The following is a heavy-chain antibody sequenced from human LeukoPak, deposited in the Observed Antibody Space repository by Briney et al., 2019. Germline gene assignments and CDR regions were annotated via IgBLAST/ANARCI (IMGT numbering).Heavy chain of an antibody. Sequence: KPSETRSLTCTVSGGSISSYYWSWIRQPPGKGLEWIGYIYYSGSTNYNPSLKSRVTISVDTSKNQFSLKLSSVTAADTAVYYCAREGISGSYGYWGQGTLVTVSS. J-gene: IGHJ4*02. CDR3: AREGISGSYGY. CDR1: GGSISSYY. CDR2: IYYSGST. D-gene: IGHD1-26*01. V-gene: IGHV4-59*01.